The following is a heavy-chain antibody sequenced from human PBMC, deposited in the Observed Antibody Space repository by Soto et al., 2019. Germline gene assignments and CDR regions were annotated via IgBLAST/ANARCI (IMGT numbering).Heavy chain of an antibody. V-gene: IGHV1-69*12. Sequence: QVQLVQSGAEVKKPGSSVKVSCKASGGTFSSYAISWVRQAPGQGLEWMGGIIPIFGTANYAQKFQGRVTITADESTSTANMELSSLRSEDTAVYYWARDRVVVVAATGYYYGMDVWGQGTTVTVSS. CDR2: IIPIFGTA. J-gene: IGHJ6*02. D-gene: IGHD2-15*01. CDR1: GGTFSSYA. CDR3: ARDRVVVVAATGYYYGMDV.